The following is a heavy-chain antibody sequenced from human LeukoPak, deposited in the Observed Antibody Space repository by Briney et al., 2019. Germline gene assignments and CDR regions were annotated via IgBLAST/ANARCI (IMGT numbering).Heavy chain of an antibody. CDR3: ARDPDTAVPHFDY. Sequence: SETLSLTCAVSGGSISGYYWNWIRQPAGKGLECIGRIYTSGSTNYHPSLKSRVTMSVDTSKNQFSLNLSSVSAAHTAVYYCARDPDTAVPHFDYWGQGTLVTVSS. D-gene: IGHD5-18*01. CDR2: IYTSGST. CDR1: GGSISGYY. J-gene: IGHJ4*02. V-gene: IGHV4-4*07.